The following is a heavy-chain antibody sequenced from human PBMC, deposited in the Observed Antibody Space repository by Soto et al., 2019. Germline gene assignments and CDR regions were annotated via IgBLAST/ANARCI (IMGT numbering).Heavy chain of an antibody. Sequence: EVQLLESGGGLVQPGGSLRLSCAASGFKFYSYAMNWVRQAPGKGLEWVSGIDGSAVGTYYADSVKGRFPISRDNSGNTFYLQMPSRRVEDTAVYYGAKEGAWIPDKIDHGGQGTWSPFPQ. CDR1: GFKFYSYA. CDR3: AKEGAWIPDKIDH. CDR2: IDGSAVGT. J-gene: IGHJ4*02. V-gene: IGHV3-23*01. D-gene: IGHD5-18*01.